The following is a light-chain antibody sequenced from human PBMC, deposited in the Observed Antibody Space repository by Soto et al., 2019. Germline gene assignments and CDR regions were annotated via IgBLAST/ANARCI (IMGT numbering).Light chain of an antibody. CDR3: SSHTSGSTRV. J-gene: IGLJ1*01. CDR1: SGDVGGYDY. V-gene: IGLV2-14*01. Sequence: QSALTQPASVSGSPGQSIAISCTGTSGDVGGYDYVSWYQQHPDKAPKLMIYEVTKRPSWVSNRFSGSKSGNTASLTISGLQHEDEADYYCSSHTSGSTRVFGSGTEVXVL. CDR2: EVT.